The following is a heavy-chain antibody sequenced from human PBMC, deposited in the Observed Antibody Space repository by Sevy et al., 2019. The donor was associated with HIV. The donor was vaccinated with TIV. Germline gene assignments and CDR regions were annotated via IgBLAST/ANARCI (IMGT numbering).Heavy chain of an antibody. CDR3: ARASSSGWYNGWFDP. D-gene: IGHD6-19*01. Sequence: SETLSLTCTVSDGSISSGSYYWSWIRQPAGKGLEWIGRIYTSGSTNYNPSLKSRVTISVDTSKNQFSLKLSSVTAADTAVYYCARASSSGWYNGWFDPWGQGTLVTVSS. CDR1: DGSISSGSYY. CDR2: IYTSGST. V-gene: IGHV4-61*02. J-gene: IGHJ5*02.